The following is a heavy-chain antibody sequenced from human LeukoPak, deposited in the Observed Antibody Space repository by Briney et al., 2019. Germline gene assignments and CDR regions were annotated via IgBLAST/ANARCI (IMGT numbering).Heavy chain of an antibody. CDR3: ARVPRLAAAGTGWFDP. Sequence: ASVKVSCKASGGTFSSYAISWVRQAPGQGLEWMGGIIPIFGTANYAQKFQGRVTITADESTSTAYMELSSLRSEVTAVYYCARVPRLAAAGTGWFDPWGQGTLVTVSS. CDR1: GGTFSSYA. J-gene: IGHJ5*02. CDR2: IIPIFGTA. V-gene: IGHV1-69*01. D-gene: IGHD6-13*01.